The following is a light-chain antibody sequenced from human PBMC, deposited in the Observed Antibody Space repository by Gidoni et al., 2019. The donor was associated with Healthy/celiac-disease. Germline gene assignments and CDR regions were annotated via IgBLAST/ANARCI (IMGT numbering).Light chain of an antibody. CDR2: DAS. J-gene: IGKJ3*01. CDR1: QDISNY. Sequence: DIQMTQSQSSLSASVGDRVTITCQASQDISNYLNWYQQKPGKAPKLLIYDASNLETGVPSRFSGSGSGTDFTFTISSLQPEDIATYYCQQYDNFFTFGPGTKVDIK. CDR3: QQYDNFFT. V-gene: IGKV1-33*01.